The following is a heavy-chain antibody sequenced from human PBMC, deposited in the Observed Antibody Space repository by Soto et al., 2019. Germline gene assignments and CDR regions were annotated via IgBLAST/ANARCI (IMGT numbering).Heavy chain of an antibody. D-gene: IGHD2-15*01. Sequence: SVKVSCKASGYTFTSYDVTWVRQAPGQGLEWMGRMNPNLGIANYAQKFQGRVTITADKSTSTAYMELSSLRSEDTAVYYCARVREEIYCSGGSCYKGSMDVWGKGTTVTVSS. CDR2: MNPNLGIA. CDR3: ARVREEIYCSGGSCYKGSMDV. CDR1: GYTFTSYD. J-gene: IGHJ6*03. V-gene: IGHV1-69*04.